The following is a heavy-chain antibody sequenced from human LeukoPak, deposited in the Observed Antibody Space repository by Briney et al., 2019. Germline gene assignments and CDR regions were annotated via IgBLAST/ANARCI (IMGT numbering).Heavy chain of an antibody. J-gene: IGHJ4*02. V-gene: IGHV4-59*01. D-gene: IGHD5-18*01. CDR3: ASLGKSGYSYGCI. Sequence: SETLSLTCTVSGGSISSYYWSWIRQPPGKGLEWIGYIYYSGSTNYNPSLKSRVTISVDTSKNQFSLKLSSVTAADTAVYYCASLGKSGYSYGCIWGQGTLVTVSS. CDR2: IYYSGST. CDR1: GGSISSYY.